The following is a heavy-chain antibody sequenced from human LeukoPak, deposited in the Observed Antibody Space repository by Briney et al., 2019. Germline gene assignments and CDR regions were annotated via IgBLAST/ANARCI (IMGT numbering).Heavy chain of an antibody. CDR2: ISGSGGST. J-gene: IGHJ4*02. Sequence: SGGSLRLSCAASGFTFSSYGMSWVRQAPGKGLEWVSAISGSGGSTYYADSVKGRFTISRDNSKNTLYLQMNSLRAEDTAVYYCATPPIYSSSWYYFDYWGQGTLVTVSS. CDR1: GFTFSSYG. D-gene: IGHD6-13*01. V-gene: IGHV3-23*01. CDR3: ATPPIYSSSWYYFDY.